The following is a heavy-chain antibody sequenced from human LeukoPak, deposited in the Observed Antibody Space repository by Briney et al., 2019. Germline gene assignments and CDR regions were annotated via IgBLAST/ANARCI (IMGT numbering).Heavy chain of an antibody. CDR1: GYTFTSNY. CDR2: IYPRDGSS. V-gene: IGHV1-46*01. CDR3: ARDQEGFDY. Sequence: ASVKVSCKASGYTFTSNYIHWVRQAPGQGLEWMGMIYPRDGSSSYAQKFQGRVTVTRDTSTSTVHMELSGLRSEDTAVYYCARDQEGFDYWGQGTLVTVSS. J-gene: IGHJ4*02.